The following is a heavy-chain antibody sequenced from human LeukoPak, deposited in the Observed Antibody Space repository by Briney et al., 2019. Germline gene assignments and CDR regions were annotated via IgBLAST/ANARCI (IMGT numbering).Heavy chain of an antibody. V-gene: IGHV3-53*01. D-gene: IGHD6-19*01. J-gene: IGHJ5*02. Sequence: GGSLRLSCAASGFTVSSNYMSWVRQAPGKGLEWVSVIYSGGSTYYADSVKGRFTISRDNTKNTLYLQMNSLRAEDTAVYYCAKGWLVRKNLWFDPWGQGTLVTVSS. CDR1: GFTVSSNY. CDR2: IYSGGST. CDR3: AKGWLVRKNLWFDP.